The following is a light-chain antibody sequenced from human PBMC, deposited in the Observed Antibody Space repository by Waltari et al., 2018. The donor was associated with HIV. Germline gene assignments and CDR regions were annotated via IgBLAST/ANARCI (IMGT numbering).Light chain of an antibody. CDR2: EDN. Sequence: SDALTQPPSLSVSPGQTARLSCSGTLVSKHTPYSYHPTSGQPPMLVIYEDNRRPSGIPERFSGSTSETTATLTIGGAQVEDEADYFCYSPDGTPDDRGVFGGGTKLTVL. V-gene: IGLV3-10*01. CDR1: LVSKHT. J-gene: IGLJ3*02. CDR3: YSPDGTPDDRGV.